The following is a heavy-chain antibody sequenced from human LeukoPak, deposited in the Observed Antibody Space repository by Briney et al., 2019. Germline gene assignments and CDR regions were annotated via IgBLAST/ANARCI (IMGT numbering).Heavy chain of an antibody. CDR1: GFTFSSYW. J-gene: IGHJ4*02. V-gene: IGHV3-33*08. Sequence: GGSLRLSCAASGFTFSSYWMYWVRQAPGKGLEWVAVIWYDGSNKYYADSVKGRFTISRDNSKNTLYLQMNSLRAEDTAVYYCARDGGSGGYDYWGQGTLVTVSS. CDR3: ARDGGSGGYDY. D-gene: IGHD5-12*01. CDR2: IWYDGSNK.